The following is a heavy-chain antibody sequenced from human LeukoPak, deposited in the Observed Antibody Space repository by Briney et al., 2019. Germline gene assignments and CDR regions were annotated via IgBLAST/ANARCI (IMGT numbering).Heavy chain of an antibody. CDR3: ASGYCSGGSCYANFDY. CDR1: GYTFTSYD. V-gene: IGHV1-8*01. CDR2: MNPNSGNT. J-gene: IGHJ4*02. Sequence: ASVKVSCKASGYTFTSYDINWARQATGQGLEWMGWMNPNSGNTGYAQKFQGRVTMTRNTSISTAYMELSRLRSDDTAVYYCASGYCSGGSCYANFDYWGQGTLVTVSS. D-gene: IGHD2-15*01.